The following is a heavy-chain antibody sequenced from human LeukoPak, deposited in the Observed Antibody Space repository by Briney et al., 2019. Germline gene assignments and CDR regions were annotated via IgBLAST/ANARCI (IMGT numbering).Heavy chain of an antibody. CDR3: ARVVAGIMDFDY. J-gene: IGHJ4*02. CDR2: IYYSGST. V-gene: IGHV4-59*01. D-gene: IGHD2-21*02. CDR1: GGSISSYY. Sequence: RASETLSLTCTVSGGSISSYYWSWIRQPPGKGVEWIGYIYYSGSTNYNPSLKSRVTISVDTSKNQFSLKLSSVTAADTAVYYCARVVAGIMDFDYWGQGTLVTVSS.